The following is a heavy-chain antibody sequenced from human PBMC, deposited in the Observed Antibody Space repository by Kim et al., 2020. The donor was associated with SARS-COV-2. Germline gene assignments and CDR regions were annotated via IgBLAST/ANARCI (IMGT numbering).Heavy chain of an antibody. J-gene: IGHJ4*02. CDR3: VTGSYGSSSDFDF. Sequence: ASVKVSCKAFGYTFTGYYIHWLRHAPGQGLEWMGWINPNSSDTKYPQKFQGRVSMTRDTSISTAYMEVNSLTSDDTAVYYCVTGSYGSSSDFDFWGQGTLITVSS. D-gene: IGHD6-6*01. CDR2: INPNSSDT. V-gene: IGHV1-2*02. CDR1: GYTFTGYY.